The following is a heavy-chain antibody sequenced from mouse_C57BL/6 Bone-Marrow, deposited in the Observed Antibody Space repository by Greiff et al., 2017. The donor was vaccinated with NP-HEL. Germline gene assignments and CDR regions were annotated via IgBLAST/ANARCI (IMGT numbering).Heavy chain of an antibody. CDR1: GFPFTSGYY. V-gene: IGHV12-3*01. CDR3: AGDYDGYWYFDV. J-gene: IGHJ1*03. CDR2: FTHSGET. Sequence: LQESGPGLVKPSQSLFLTCSITGFPFTSGYYWFLIRRSPEKLLEWMEYFTHSGETFYNPSLQRPTSITVETSKNQFFLQLNSVTTEDTAMYYCAGDYDGYWYFDVEGTGTTATVTS. D-gene: IGHD2-3*01.